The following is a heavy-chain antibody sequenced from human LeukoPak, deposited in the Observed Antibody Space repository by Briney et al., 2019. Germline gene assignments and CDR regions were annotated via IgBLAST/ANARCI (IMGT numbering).Heavy chain of an antibody. CDR3: ARDLSAHPHSP. J-gene: IGHJ5*02. CDR1: GYTFTGYN. CDR2: INPNSGGT. V-gene: IGHV1-2*02. Sequence: ASVKVSCTASGYTFTGYNMHWVRQAPGQGHEWMGWINPNSGGTNYEQKFQGRVTMTRDTYISTAYMELSRLISDDTAVYYCARDLSAHPHSPWGQGTLVTVSS.